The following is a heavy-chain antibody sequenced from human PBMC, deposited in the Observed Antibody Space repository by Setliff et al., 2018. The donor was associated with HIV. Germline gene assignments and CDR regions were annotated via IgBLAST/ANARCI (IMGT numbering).Heavy chain of an antibody. V-gene: IGHV4-59*11. CDR1: GASINSHD. CDR2: IFQTGNT. J-gene: IGHJ5*02. Sequence: PSETLSLTCTVSGASINSHDWAWVRQSPGKGLEWVGSIFQTGNTNYNPSLKSRLTISVDTSKNQFSLKLSSVTAADTAVYYCARKGWNAYEAFDDWGQGTRVTVSS. CDR3: ARKGWNAYEAFDD. D-gene: IGHD5-12*01.